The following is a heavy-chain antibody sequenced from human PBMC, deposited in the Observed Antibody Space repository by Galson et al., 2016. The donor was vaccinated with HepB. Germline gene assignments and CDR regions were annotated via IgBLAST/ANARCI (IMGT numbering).Heavy chain of an antibody. CDR1: GFTFRSYT. D-gene: IGHD5-24*01. CDR3: AKDDDDYNDALDI. J-gene: IGHJ3*02. V-gene: IGHV3-23*01. Sequence: SLRLSCAASGFTFRSYTMSWVHQAPGKGLEWVSAISGSGVGTYYADSVKGQFTISRDNSKNTLYLQMNSLRAEDTAVYYCAKDDDDYNDALDIWGQGTMVTVSS. CDR2: ISGSGVGT.